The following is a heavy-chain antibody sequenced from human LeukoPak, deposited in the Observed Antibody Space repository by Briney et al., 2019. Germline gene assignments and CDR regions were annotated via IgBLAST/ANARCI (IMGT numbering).Heavy chain of an antibody. J-gene: IGHJ3*02. Sequence: SETLSLTCAVYGGSLSGYYWSWIRQPPGKGLEWIGEINHSGTTNYSPSLKSRVNISVDTSKNQFSLKLSSVTAADTAVYYCARNSRRGNDAFDIWGQGTMVTVSS. D-gene: IGHD2-21*01. CDR2: INHSGTT. CDR1: GGSLSGYY. CDR3: ARNSRRGNDAFDI. V-gene: IGHV4-34*01.